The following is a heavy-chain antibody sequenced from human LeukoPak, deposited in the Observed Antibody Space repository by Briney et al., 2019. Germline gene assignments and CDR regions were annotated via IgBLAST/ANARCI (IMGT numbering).Heavy chain of an antibody. CDR1: GGSINNYY. J-gene: IGHJ2*01. CDR2: IHYSGST. Sequence: PSETLSLTCTVSGGSINNYYWIWIRQPPGRGLEWIGYIHYSGSTNYKLSLKSRVTISVDTSKKQFSLKLNSVTAADTAVYYCASLDTYWYFDLWGRGTLVTVSS. D-gene: IGHD5-18*01. CDR3: ASLDTYWYFDL. V-gene: IGHV4-59*12.